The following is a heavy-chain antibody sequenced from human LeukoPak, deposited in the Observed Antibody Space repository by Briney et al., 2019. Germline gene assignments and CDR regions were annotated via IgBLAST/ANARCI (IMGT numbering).Heavy chain of an antibody. CDR2: IYYSGST. CDR3: ARANYDFWSGYSYYFDY. J-gene: IGHJ4*02. Sequence: PSETLSLTCTVSGGSINSYYWSWIRQPPGKGLEWIAYIYYSGSTYYNPSLKSRVTISVDTSKNQFSLKLSSVTAADTAVYYCARANYDFWSGYSYYFDYWGQGTLVTVSS. D-gene: IGHD3-3*01. CDR1: GGSINSYY. V-gene: IGHV4-59*08.